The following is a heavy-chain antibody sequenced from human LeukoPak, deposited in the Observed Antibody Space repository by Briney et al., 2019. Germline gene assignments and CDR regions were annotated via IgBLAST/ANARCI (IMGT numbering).Heavy chain of an antibody. V-gene: IGHV4-59*01. CDR2: IYYSGST. D-gene: IGHD3-22*01. CDR3: ARVKDYYDSSGPLYFDS. Sequence: PSETLFLTCTVSGASISDYYWTWIRQPPGKGLEWIGYIYYSGSTNYNRSLKSRVTLSVDTSNNHVSLKVNSVTAADTAVYYCARVKDYYDSSGPLYFDSWGQGTLVTVSS. J-gene: IGHJ4*02. CDR1: GASISDYY.